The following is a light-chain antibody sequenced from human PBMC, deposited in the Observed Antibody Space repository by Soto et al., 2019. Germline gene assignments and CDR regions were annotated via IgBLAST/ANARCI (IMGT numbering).Light chain of an antibody. CDR2: DVS. CDR3: SSCTSSSALYV. V-gene: IGLV2-14*01. CDR1: SNDVGGYNC. Sequence: QAVVTQPASVSGSLGQSITISCTGTSNDVGGYNCVSWYQQSPGKAPKLMIYDVSDRPPGVSNRFSGSKSDNTASLTISGLQAEDEADYYCSSCTSSSALYVFGSGTKVTVL. J-gene: IGLJ1*01.